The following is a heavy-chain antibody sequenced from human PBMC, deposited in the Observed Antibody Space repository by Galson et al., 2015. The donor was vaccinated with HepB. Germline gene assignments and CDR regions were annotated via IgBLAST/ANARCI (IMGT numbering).Heavy chain of an antibody. V-gene: IGHV1-18*01. CDR1: GYTFTSYG. CDR3: ARFYVWGNNRPDY. CDR2: ISGNNAIT. Sequence: SVKVSCKASGYTFTSYGISWVRQAPGQGLEWMGSISGNNAITKSAQKVQGRLTMTTDTSSSTGYMELRSLTSDDTAVYLCARFYVWGNNRPDYWGQGTLVTVSS. D-gene: IGHD3-16*02. J-gene: IGHJ4*02.